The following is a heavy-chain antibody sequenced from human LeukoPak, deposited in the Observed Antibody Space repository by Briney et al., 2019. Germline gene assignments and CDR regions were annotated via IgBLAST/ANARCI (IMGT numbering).Heavy chain of an antibody. J-gene: IGHJ5*02. Sequence: GGSLRLSCAASGFTFSSYAMSWVRQAPGKGLEWVSGISGSGGSTYYADSVKGRLTISRDNSKNTLYMQMNSPRAEDTAVYYCAKDNTYGSGSVHWFDPWGQGTLVTVSS. CDR3: AKDNTYGSGSVHWFDP. D-gene: IGHD3-10*01. CDR1: GFTFSSYA. V-gene: IGHV3-23*01. CDR2: ISGSGGST.